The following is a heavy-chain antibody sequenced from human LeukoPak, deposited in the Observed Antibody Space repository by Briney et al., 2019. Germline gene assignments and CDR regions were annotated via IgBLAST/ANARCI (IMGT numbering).Heavy chain of an antibody. V-gene: IGHV1-2*06. D-gene: IGHD2-15*01. CDR3: AVLGYCSGGSCLKVVGY. Sequence: ASVKVSCKASGYTFTGYYMHWVRQAPGQGLEWMGRINPNSGGTNYAQEFQGRVTMTRDTSISTAYMELSRLRSDDTAVYYCAVLGYCSGGSCLKVVGYWGQGTVVTVSS. J-gene: IGHJ4*02. CDR2: INPNSGGT. CDR1: GYTFTGYY.